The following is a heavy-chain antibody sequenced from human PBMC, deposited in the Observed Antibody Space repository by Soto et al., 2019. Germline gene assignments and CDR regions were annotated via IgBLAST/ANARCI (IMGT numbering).Heavy chain of an antibody. D-gene: IGHD3-3*01. CDR3: ARDYPYALDFAGYFDF. CDR2: VYRSGAA. V-gene: IGHV4-38-2*02. J-gene: IGHJ4*02. Sequence: SETLSLTCTVSGYSISTGYYWAWVRPSPGKGLEWIGSVYRSGAAYYSPTLKSRVTISVDTSKNQFSLHLKSVTAADAAVYYCARDYPYALDFAGYFDFGCQGTPVTVSS. CDR1: GYSISTGYY.